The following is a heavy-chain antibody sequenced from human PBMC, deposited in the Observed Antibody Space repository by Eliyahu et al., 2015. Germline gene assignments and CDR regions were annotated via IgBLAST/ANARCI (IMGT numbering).Heavy chain of an antibody. CDR1: GFNFNNFW. D-gene: IGHD4-17*01. J-gene: IGHJ5*01. CDR2: ITSTXTYI. CDR3: ATGADYVGWFDS. V-gene: IGHV3-21*06. Sequence: EVQLVESGGGLVQPGGSLRLSCAAXGFNFNNFWMSWVRQAPGKGLEWVSSITSTXTYIYYADSVKGRFTISRDNAKNSLYLQIHNLTPEDTAVYYCATGADYVGWFDSWGQGTLVTVTS.